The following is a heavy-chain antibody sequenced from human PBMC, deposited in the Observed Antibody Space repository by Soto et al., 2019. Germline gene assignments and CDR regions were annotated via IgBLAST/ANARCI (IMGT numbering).Heavy chain of an antibody. CDR3: ASSIVVVIATYPALDAFDI. CDR2: IYYSGST. D-gene: IGHD2-21*01. Sequence: HLQLQESGPGLVKPSETLSLTCTVSGGSISSSSYYWGWIRQPPGKDLGWIGSIYYSGSTSYNPSLKSRVTLSVGTFKNESSLKLSSVSAADTAVYSCASSIVVVIATYPALDAFDIWGQGTMVTVSS. J-gene: IGHJ3*02. V-gene: IGHV4-39*01. CDR1: GGSISSSSYY.